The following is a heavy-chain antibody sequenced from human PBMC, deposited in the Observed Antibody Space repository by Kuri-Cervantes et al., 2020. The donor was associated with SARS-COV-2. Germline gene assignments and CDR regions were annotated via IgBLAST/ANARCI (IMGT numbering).Heavy chain of an antibody. V-gene: IGHV3-20*04. J-gene: IGHJ3*02. CDR2: INWNGGST. Sequence: GESLKISCAASGFIFDDHGMSWVRQAPGKGLEWVSGINWNGGSTGYADSVKGRFTISRDNAKNSLYLQMHSLRAEDTALYYCARDQVVPAALPTDAFDIWGQGTMVTVSS. CDR1: GFIFDDHG. CDR3: ARDQVVPAALPTDAFDI. D-gene: IGHD2-2*02.